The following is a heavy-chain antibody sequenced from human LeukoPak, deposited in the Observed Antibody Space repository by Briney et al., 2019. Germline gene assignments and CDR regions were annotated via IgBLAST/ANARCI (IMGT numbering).Heavy chain of an antibody. V-gene: IGHV3-23*01. D-gene: IGHD6-19*01. CDR3: AKGSGSGWYGWFAP. Sequence: GGSLRLSCAASGFTFSNYAMYWVRQAAGKGLEGVSSIDASGGATYYADSVKGRFTISRANSKNTFYLQMNSLRAEDTAVYSCAKGSGSGWYGWFAPWGQGTRVTVSS. J-gene: IGHJ5*02. CDR2: IDASGGAT. CDR1: GFTFSNYA.